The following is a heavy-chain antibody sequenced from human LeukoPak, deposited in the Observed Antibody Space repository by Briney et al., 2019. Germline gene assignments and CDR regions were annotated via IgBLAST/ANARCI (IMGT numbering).Heavy chain of an antibody. J-gene: IGHJ3*02. V-gene: IGHV1-69*05. CDR1: GGTFSSYA. CDR2: IIPIFGTA. Sequence: SVKVSCKASGGTFSSYAISWVRQAPGQGLEWMGGIIPIFGTANYAQKFQGRVTITTDESTSTAYMELSSLRSEDTAVYYCARDLYYGSGSYLVPSDAFDIWGQGTMVTVSS. D-gene: IGHD3-10*01. CDR3: ARDLYYGSGSYLVPSDAFDI.